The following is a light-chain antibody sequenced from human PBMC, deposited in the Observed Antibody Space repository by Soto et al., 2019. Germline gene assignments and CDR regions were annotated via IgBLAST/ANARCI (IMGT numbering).Light chain of an antibody. V-gene: IGLV1-40*01. J-gene: IGLJ1*01. CDR1: SSDIGAGYD. CDR3: QSHDSSLSGYV. CDR2: GNI. Sequence: QSVLTQPPSVSGAPGQRVTISCTGSSSDIGAGYDVHWYQQLPGTAPKLLIYGNINRPSGVPDRFSGSKSGTSASLAITGLQAEDEADYDCQSHDSSLSGYVFGTGTKLTVL.